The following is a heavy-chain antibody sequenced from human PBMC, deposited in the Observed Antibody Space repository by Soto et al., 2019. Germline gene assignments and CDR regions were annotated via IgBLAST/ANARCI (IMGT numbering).Heavy chain of an antibody. J-gene: IGHJ6*02. D-gene: IGHD3-10*01. CDR1: GGTFSSYA. CDR3: ARATTYYYGSGSYNHYYYYGMDV. Sequence: QVQLVQSGAEVKKPGSSVKVSCKASGGTFSSYAISWVRQAPGQGLAWMGGIIPIVGTANYAQKFQGRVTITADESTSTAYMELSSLRSEDTAVYYCARATTYYYGSGSYNHYYYYGMDVWGQGTTVTVSS. V-gene: IGHV1-69*01. CDR2: IIPIVGTA.